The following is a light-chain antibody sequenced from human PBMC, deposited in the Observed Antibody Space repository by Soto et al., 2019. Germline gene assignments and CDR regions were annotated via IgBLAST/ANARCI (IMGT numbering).Light chain of an antibody. CDR2: DAS. J-gene: IGKJ5*01. CDR1: QSASSY. V-gene: IGKV3-11*01. CDR3: QQRNNWPPEIT. Sequence: EIVLTQSPATLSLSPGERPTLSSSAIQSASSYLAWYQQKPGQAPRLLIYDASNRATGIPARFSGSGSGTDFTLTISSLEPEDFAVYYCQQRNNWPPEITFGQGTRLEI.